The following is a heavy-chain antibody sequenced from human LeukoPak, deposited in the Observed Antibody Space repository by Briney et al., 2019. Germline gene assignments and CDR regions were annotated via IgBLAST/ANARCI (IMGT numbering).Heavy chain of an antibody. Sequence: SETLSLTCTGSGGSISSYYWTWIRQPAEKGLEWIGRIHTSGSTNYNPSLKSRVTMSVDTSKNQFSLKLRSVTAADTAVYYCARDNLVFGDHFYYYGMDVWGQGTTVTVSS. J-gene: IGHJ6*02. D-gene: IGHD3-10*01. CDR2: IHTSGST. CDR1: GGSISSYY. V-gene: IGHV4-4*07. CDR3: ARDNLVFGDHFYYYGMDV.